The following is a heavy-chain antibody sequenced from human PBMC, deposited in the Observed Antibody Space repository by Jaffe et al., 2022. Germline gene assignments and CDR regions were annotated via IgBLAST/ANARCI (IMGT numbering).Heavy chain of an antibody. CDR2: IYYSGST. J-gene: IGHJ6*03. V-gene: IGHV4-39*01. CDR3: ATHNQDVPQYPLVAGTGGGYYYYYYMDV. CDR1: GGSISSSSYY. D-gene: IGHD6-19*01. Sequence: QLQLQESGPGLVKPSETLSLTCTVSGGSISSSSYYWGWIRQPPGKGLEWIGSIYYSGSTYYNPSLKSRVTISVDTSKNQFSLKLSSVTAADTAVYYCATHNQDVPQYPLVAGTGGGYYYYYYMDVWGKGTTVTVSS.